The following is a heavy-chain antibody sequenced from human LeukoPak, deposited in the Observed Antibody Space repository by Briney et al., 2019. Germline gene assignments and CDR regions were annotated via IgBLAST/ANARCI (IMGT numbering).Heavy chain of an antibody. Sequence: GSSVKVSCKASGGTFSSYDINWVRQATGQGLEWMGWMNPNSGNTGYAQKFQGRVTITRNTSISTAYMELSSLRSEDTAVYYCARLALGYCSSTSCYTNDYWGQGTLVTVSS. CDR1: GGTFSSYD. CDR3: ARLALGYCSSTSCYTNDY. D-gene: IGHD2-2*02. CDR2: MNPNSGNT. J-gene: IGHJ4*02. V-gene: IGHV1-8*03.